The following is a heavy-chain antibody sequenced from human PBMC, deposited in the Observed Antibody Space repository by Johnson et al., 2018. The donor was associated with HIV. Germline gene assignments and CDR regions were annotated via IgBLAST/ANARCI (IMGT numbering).Heavy chain of an antibody. CDR1: GFTFSSYA. V-gene: IGHV3-30*04. Sequence: QVQLVESGGGVVQPGRSLRLSCAASGFTFSSYAMHWVRQAPGKGLEWVAVISYDGSNKYYADSVKGRFTISRDNSKNTRYLQMTGLRAEDKAVYYCARVRQPVVDDAFDIWGQGTMVTVSS. J-gene: IGHJ3*02. CDR2: ISYDGSNK. CDR3: ARVRQPVVDDAFDI. D-gene: IGHD2-15*01.